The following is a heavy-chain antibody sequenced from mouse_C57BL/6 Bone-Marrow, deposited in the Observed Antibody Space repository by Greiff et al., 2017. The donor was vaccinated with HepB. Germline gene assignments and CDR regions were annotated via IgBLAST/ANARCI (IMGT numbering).Heavy chain of an antibody. Sequence: VKLVESGAELARPGASVKLSCKASGYTFTSYGISWVKQRTGQGLEWIGEIYPRSGNTYYNEKFKGKATLTADKSSSTAYMELRSLTSEDSAVYFCASPHYGSSYWFAYWGQGTLVTVSA. V-gene: IGHV1-81*01. D-gene: IGHD1-1*01. CDR2: IYPRSGNT. J-gene: IGHJ3*01. CDR1: GYTFTSYG. CDR3: ASPHYGSSYWFAY.